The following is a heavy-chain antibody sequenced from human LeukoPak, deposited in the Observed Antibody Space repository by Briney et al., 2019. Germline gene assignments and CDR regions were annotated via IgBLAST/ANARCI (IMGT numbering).Heavy chain of an antibody. CDR2: ISYSGST. J-gene: IGHJ3*02. CDR1: GGSIGSYY. V-gene: IGHV4-59*08. CDR3: ARRTGWMDAFDI. Sequence: SETLSLTCTVSGGSIGSYYWSWIRQPPGKGLEWIGHISYSGSTNYNPSLKSRVTISVGTSKNQFSLKLSSVTAADTAVYYCARRTGWMDAFDIWGQGTMVTVSS. D-gene: IGHD5-12*01.